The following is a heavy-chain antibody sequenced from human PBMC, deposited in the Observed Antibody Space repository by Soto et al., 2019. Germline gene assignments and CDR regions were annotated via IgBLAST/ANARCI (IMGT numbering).Heavy chain of an antibody. J-gene: IGHJ5*02. CDR1: GGSISSTNG. Sequence: TETLSPTCVVSGGSISSTNGWTWVRQRPGKLLEWIGAIEHNGSPTYSPSLRGRATISVDKSNNQFSLRLRSVTAADTAVYYCATLPPRIVVSLLPIPTWGQGILVTVS. D-gene: IGHD2-21*01. CDR3: ATLPPRIVVSLLPIPT. V-gene: IGHV4-4*02. CDR2: IEHNGSP.